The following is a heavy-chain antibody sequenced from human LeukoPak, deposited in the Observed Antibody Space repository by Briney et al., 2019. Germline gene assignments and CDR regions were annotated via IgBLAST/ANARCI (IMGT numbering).Heavy chain of an antibody. D-gene: IGHD3-3*01. CDR3: ARDVGDYYDFWSGPDY. CDR2: IDPDSGGT. Sequence: GASVKVSCKASGYTFTDYYMHWVRQAPGQGLEWMGWIDPDSGGTSYAQKFRGRVTMTRDTSISTAYMELNSLRSDDTAFYYCARDVGDYYDFWSGPDYWGQGTLVTVSS. J-gene: IGHJ4*02. V-gene: IGHV1-2*02. CDR1: GYTFTDYY.